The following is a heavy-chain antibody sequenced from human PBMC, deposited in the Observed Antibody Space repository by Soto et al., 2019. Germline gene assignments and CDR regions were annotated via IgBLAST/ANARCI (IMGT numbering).Heavy chain of an antibody. CDR2: IGGSSDST. CDR3: AKRDSTGYYYFNY. D-gene: IGHD3-22*01. V-gene: IGHV3-23*01. Sequence: GGSLRLSCAASGFTFRSYAMSWVRQPPGKGLEWVSGIGGSSDSTFYAHSVKGRFTISRDNSKDTLYLQMNSLRAEDTAVYYCAKRDSTGYYYFNYWGQGTLGTV. J-gene: IGHJ4*02. CDR1: GFTFRSYA.